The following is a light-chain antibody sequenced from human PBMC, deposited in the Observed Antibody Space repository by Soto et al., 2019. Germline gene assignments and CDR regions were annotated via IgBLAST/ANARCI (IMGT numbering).Light chain of an antibody. J-gene: IGKJ5*01. Sequence: IQMSHAPSTLSASVVYRVTITFLASQSVTTWLAWYQQKPGKAPKLLIYKASNLESGLPSRFTGSGSGTEFTLTISSLQSDDFATYYCQQYSTYPITFGQGTRLEIK. CDR1: QSVTTW. CDR3: QQYSTYPIT. CDR2: KAS. V-gene: IGKV1-5*03.